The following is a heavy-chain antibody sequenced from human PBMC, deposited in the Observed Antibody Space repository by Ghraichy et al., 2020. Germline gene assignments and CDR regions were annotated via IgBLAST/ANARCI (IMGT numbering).Heavy chain of an antibody. D-gene: IGHD3-9*01. CDR1: GGSFSGYY. Sequence: SETLSLTCAVYGGSFSGYYWSWIRQPPGKGLEWIGEINHSGSTNYNPSLKSRVTISVDTSKNQFSLKLSSVTAADTAVYYCARADRYYDILTVMRRSAFDYWGQGTLVTVSS. CDR2: INHSGST. V-gene: IGHV4-34*01. CDR3: ARADRYYDILTVMRRSAFDY. J-gene: IGHJ4*02.